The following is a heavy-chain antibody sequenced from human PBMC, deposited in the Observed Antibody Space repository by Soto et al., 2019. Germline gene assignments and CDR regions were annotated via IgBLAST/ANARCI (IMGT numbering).Heavy chain of an antibody. CDR3: AKDDYGMDV. J-gene: IGHJ6*02. Sequence: QVQLVESGGGVVQPGRSLRLSCAASGFTFSNYGMHWVRQAPGKGLGWVAVISYDGSNKYYADSVKGRFSISRDNPKNTLYLQMNSLRAEDTAVYYCAKDDYGMDVWGQGTTVTVSS. CDR1: GFTFSNYG. V-gene: IGHV3-30*18. CDR2: ISYDGSNK.